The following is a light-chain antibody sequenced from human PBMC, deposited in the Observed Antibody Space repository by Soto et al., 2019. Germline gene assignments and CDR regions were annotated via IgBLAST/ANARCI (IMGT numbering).Light chain of an antibody. J-gene: IGKJ4*01. CDR1: QSISSS. Sequence: DIQMSQSPSSLSASVGDRVTITCRASQSISSSLNWYQQKPGKAPKVLIFGASSLQSGVPSRFSGSGSGTDFTLTISSLQPEDFATYYCQQSYSAPLTFGGGTNVDIK. V-gene: IGKV1-39*01. CDR3: QQSYSAPLT. CDR2: GAS.